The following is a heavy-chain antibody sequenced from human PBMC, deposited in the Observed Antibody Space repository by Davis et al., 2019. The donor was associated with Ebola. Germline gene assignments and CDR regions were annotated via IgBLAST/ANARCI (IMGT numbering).Heavy chain of an antibody. V-gene: IGHV4-61*01. CDR3: ARLTYYYDSSGYYLGWFDP. Sequence: MPSETLSLTCSVSGASVSSGPYYWSWVRQSPGKGLEWIGYLYDIGSTNYNPSLKSRVTMSVDTSKNQFSLKLSSVTAADTAVYYCARLTYYYDSSGYYLGWFDPWGQGTLVTVSS. CDR2: LYDIGST. J-gene: IGHJ5*02. D-gene: IGHD3-22*01. CDR1: GASVSSGPYY.